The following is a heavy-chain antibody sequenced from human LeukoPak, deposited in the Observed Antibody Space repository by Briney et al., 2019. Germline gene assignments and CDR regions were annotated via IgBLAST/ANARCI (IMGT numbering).Heavy chain of an antibody. V-gene: IGHV4-39*01. D-gene: IGHD6-13*01. CDR2: IYYSGST. CDR3: ARKEGGQLVNTRRWFDP. Sequence: KPSETLSLTCAVSGGSISSNSYYWGWIRQPPGKGLEWIGSIYYSGSTYYNPSLKSRVTISVDTSKNQFSLKLRSVTAADTAVYYCARKEGGQLVNTRRWFDPWGQGTLVTVSS. CDR1: GGSISSNSYY. J-gene: IGHJ5*02.